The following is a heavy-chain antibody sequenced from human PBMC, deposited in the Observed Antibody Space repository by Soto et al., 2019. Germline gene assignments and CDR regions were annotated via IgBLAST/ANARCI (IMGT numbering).Heavy chain of an antibody. CDR3: ARDPSTTGYYGLDV. V-gene: IGHV3-53*01. CDR2: IYSGGVT. J-gene: IGHJ6*04. CDR1: GFTVKNYQ. Sequence: GGSLRLSCAASGFTVKNYQMNLVRQAPGKGLEWVSVIYSGGVTYYPDSVKGRFTTIRDTSKNTVYLQMNSLRADDTAMYYCARDPSTTGYYGLDVWGEGTTVTVSS.